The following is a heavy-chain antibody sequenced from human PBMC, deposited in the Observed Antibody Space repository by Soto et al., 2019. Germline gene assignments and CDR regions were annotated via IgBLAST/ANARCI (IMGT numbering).Heavy chain of an antibody. CDR1: GGSISSYY. J-gene: IGHJ4*02. CDR2: IYYSGST. D-gene: IGHD5-12*01. CDR3: AREVEMATIDY. V-gene: IGHV4-59*01. Sequence: SETLSLTCTVSGGSISSYYWSWIRQPPGKGLEWIGYIYYSGSTNYNPSLKSRVTISVDTSKNQFSLKLSSVTAADTAVYYCAREVEMATIDYWGQGTLVTVS.